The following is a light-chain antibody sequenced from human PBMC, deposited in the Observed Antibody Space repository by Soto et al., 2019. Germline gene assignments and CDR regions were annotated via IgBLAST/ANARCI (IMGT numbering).Light chain of an antibody. V-gene: IGKV3-20*01. Sequence: EIVLTQSPGTLSLSPGERATLSCRASQTITPTFLAWYQQKPGQAPRLLIYGASSRATDIPNRCSGSGAGTDFNITISKLEAEDFAVYYCQQFGVSPTFGGGTKVEIK. CDR1: QTITPTF. CDR2: GAS. J-gene: IGKJ4*01. CDR3: QQFGVSPT.